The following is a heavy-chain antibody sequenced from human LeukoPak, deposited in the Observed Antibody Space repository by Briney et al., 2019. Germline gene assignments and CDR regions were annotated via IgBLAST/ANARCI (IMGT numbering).Heavy chain of an antibody. V-gene: IGHV3-49*04. CDR1: GFTFGDYA. J-gene: IGHJ6*03. Sequence: GGSLRLSCTASGFTFGDYAMSWVRQAPGKGLEWVGFIRSKAYGGTTEYAASVKGRFTISRDDSKSIAYLQMNSLKTEDTAVYYCTRDPSGYSYGYYYYMDVWGKGTTVTVSS. CDR2: IRSKAYGGTT. D-gene: IGHD5-18*01. CDR3: TRDPSGYSYGYYYYMDV.